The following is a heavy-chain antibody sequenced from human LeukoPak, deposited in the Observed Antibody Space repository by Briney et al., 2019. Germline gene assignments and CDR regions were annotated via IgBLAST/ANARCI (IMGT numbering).Heavy chain of an antibody. J-gene: IGHJ1*01. CDR2: INSKSDGGTT. V-gene: IGHV3-15*01. Sequence: GGSLRLSCAASGFTFSNAWMSWVRQAPGKGLEWVCGINSKSDGGTTDYAAPVKGRFTISRDDSKNTLYLQMNSLKTEDTAVYYCTTDLSYYDILTSYPEQHWGQGTLVTVSS. CDR1: GFTFSNAW. D-gene: IGHD3-9*01. CDR3: TTDLSYYDILTSYPEQH.